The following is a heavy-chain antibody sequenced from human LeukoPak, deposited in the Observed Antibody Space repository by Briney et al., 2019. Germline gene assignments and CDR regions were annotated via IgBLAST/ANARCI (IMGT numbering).Heavy chain of an antibody. Sequence: SETLSLTCTVSGGSISSSSYYWGWIRQPPGKGLEWIGSIYYSGSTYYNPSLKSRVTLSVDTSKNQFSLKLSSVTAADTAVYYCARHRPWEYYFDYWGQGTLVTVSS. CDR1: GGSISSSSYY. J-gene: IGHJ4*02. CDR2: IYYSGST. V-gene: IGHV4-39*01. D-gene: IGHD1-26*01. CDR3: ARHRPWEYYFDY.